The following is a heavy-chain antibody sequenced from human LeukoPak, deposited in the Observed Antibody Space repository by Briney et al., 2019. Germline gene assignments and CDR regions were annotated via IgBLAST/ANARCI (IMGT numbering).Heavy chain of an antibody. CDR3: ASLYSGSYYALDY. J-gene: IGHJ4*02. CDR1: GGSISSYY. D-gene: IGHD1-26*01. V-gene: IGHV4-59*12. CDR2: IYYSGST. Sequence: SETLSLTCTVSGGSISSYYWSWIRQPPGKGLEWIGYIYYSGSTNYNPSLKSRVTISVDTSKNQFSLKLSSVTAADTAVYYCASLYSGSYYALDYWGQGTLVTVSS.